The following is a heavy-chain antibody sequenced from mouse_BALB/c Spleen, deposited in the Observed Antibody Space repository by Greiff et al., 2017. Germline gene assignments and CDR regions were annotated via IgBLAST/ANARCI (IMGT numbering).Heavy chain of an antibody. CDR1: GFTFSSYA. CDR3: ARHDYYGSSYDYYAMDY. V-gene: IGHV5-9-3*01. D-gene: IGHD1-1*01. J-gene: IGHJ4*01. CDR2: ISSGGSYT. Sequence: VQLQQSGGGLVKPGGSLKLSCAASGFTFSSYAMSWVRQTPEKRLEWVATISSGGSYTYYPDSVKGRFTISRDNAKNTLYLQMSSLRSEDTAMYYCARHDYYGSSYDYYAMDYWGQGTSVTVSS.